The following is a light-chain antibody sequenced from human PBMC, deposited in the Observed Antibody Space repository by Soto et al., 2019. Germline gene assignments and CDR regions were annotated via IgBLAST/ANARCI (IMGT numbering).Light chain of an antibody. CDR3: QQYGSSVFT. J-gene: IGKJ2*01. CDR2: GAS. V-gene: IGKV3-20*01. Sequence: EIVLTQSPGTLSLSPGERATLSCRASLTLSSSSLAWYQQKPGQAPRLLIYGASSRATGIPDRFSGSGSGTDFTLTISRLEPEDFAVYYCQQYGSSVFTFGQGTKLEIK. CDR1: LTLSSSS.